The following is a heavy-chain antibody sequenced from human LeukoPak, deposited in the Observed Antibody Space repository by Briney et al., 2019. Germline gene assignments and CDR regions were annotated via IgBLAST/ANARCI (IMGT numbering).Heavy chain of an antibody. CDR2: ISYDGSNK. J-gene: IGHJ4*02. V-gene: IGHV3-30*18. CDR1: GFTFSSYG. CDR3: AKDHYDSSGYYYAGDY. Sequence: PGGSLRLSCAASGFTFSSYGMHWVRQAPGKGLEWVAVISYDGSNKYYADSVKGRFTISRDNSKNTLYLQMNSLRAEDTAVYYCAKDHYDSSGYYYAGDYWGQGTLVTVSS. D-gene: IGHD3-22*01.